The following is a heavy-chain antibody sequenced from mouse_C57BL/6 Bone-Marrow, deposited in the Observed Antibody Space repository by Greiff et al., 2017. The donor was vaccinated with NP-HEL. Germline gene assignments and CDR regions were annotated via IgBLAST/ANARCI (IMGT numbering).Heavy chain of an antibody. CDR1: GYTFTSYW. CDR2: IYPGSGST. CDR3: ARILYGSSYGYFDV. Sequence: QVQLQQPGAERGKPGASVKRSCKASGYTFTSYWITWVKQRPGQGLEWIGDIYPGSGSTNYNEKFKSKATLTVDTSSSTAYMQLSSLTSEDSAVYSCARILYGSSYGYFDVWGTGTTVTVSS. J-gene: IGHJ1*03. V-gene: IGHV1-55*01. D-gene: IGHD1-1*01.